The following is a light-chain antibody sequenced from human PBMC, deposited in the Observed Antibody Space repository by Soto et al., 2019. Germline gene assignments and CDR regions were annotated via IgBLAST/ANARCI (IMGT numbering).Light chain of an antibody. V-gene: IGKV3-15*01. CDR1: QSVTSN. CDR2: GAS. J-gene: IGKJ4*01. CDR3: QQYNNWPPLT. Sequence: DIVMTQSPATLSVSPGERATLSCRASQSVTSNLAWYQQKPGQAPRLLIYGASTRATGIPARFSGSGSGTEFTLTINSLQSEDFAVYYCQQYNNWPPLTFGGGTKVEI.